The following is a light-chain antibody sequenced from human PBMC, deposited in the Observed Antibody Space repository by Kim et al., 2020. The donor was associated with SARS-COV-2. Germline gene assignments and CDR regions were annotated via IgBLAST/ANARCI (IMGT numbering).Light chain of an antibody. J-gene: IGKJ4*01. Sequence: ASVGDRVTFTCQASRDISNNLNWYQQKPGKAPKVLIYDASNVPTGVPSRFSGSGSGTDFTFTITSLQPEDVATYYCQQFDNLSLTFGGGTKVDIK. CDR1: RDISNN. CDR3: QQFDNLSLT. V-gene: IGKV1-33*01. CDR2: DAS.